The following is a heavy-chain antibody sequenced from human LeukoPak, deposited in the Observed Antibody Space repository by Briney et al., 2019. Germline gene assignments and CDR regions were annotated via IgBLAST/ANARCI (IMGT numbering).Heavy chain of an antibody. J-gene: IGHJ6*02. V-gene: IGHV1-2*02. Sequence: ASVKVSCKASGYTFTGYYMHWVRQAPGQGLEWMGWINPNSGGTNYAQKFQGRVTMTRDTSISTAYMELSRLRSDDTAVYYCARAGPYCSSTSCYGRDYYGMDVWGQGTTVTVSS. CDR1: GYTFTGYY. CDR3: ARAGPYCSSTSCYGRDYYGMDV. CDR2: INPNSGGT. D-gene: IGHD2-2*01.